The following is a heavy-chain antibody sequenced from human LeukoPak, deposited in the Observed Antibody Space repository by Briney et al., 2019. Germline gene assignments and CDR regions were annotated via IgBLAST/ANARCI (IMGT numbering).Heavy chain of an antibody. CDR3: ARDGRFGGFDP. V-gene: IGHV4-30-2*01. J-gene: IGHJ5*02. CDR1: GGSISSGGYS. CDR2: IYHSGST. D-gene: IGHD3-10*01. Sequence: PSETLSLTCAVSGGSISSGGYSWSWIRQPPGKGLEWIGYIYHSGSTYYNPSLKSRVTISVDRSKNQFSLKLSSVTAADTAVYYCARDGRFGGFDPWGQGTLVTVSS.